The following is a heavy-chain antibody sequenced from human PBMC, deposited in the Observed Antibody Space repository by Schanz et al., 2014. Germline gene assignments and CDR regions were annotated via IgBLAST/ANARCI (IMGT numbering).Heavy chain of an antibody. CDR2: IWNNGVTK. Sequence: QAQLMESGGGVVQPGTSLILSCSVSGFSLNTYGIHWFRQPAGKGLEWVAVIWNNGVTKYYADSVKGRFTVSRDSGQNSLYLQMNSLRAGDTAVYYCARGTDWNLHYWGQGALVTVSS. CDR1: GFSLNTYG. CDR3: ARGTDWNLHY. J-gene: IGHJ4*02. D-gene: IGHD1-1*01. V-gene: IGHV3-33*01.